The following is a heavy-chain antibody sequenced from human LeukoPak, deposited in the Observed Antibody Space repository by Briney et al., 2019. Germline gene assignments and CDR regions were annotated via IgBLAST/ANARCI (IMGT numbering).Heavy chain of an antibody. D-gene: IGHD3-9*01. CDR2: IYHSGGT. CDR1: GYSISSGYY. Sequence: SETLSLTCAVSGYSISSGYYWGWIRQPPGKGLEWIGSIYHSGGTYYNPSLKSRVTISVDTSKNQFSLKLSSVTAADTAVYYCARERYFDWFAFDYWGQGTLVTVSS. J-gene: IGHJ4*02. V-gene: IGHV4-38-2*02. CDR3: ARERYFDWFAFDY.